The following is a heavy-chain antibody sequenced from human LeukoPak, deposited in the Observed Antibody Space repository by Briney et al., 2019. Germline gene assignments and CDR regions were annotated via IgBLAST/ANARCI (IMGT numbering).Heavy chain of an antibody. CDR2: ISSSSSYI. J-gene: IGHJ3*02. CDR3: ARVNLLGAFDI. V-gene: IGHV3-21*01. Sequence: PGGSLRLSCAASGFTFSSYSMNWVRQAPGKGLEWVSSISSSSSYIYYADSVKGRFTISRDNAKNSLYLQMNSLRAEDTAVYYCARVNLLGAFDIWGQGTMVIVSS. CDR1: GFTFSSYS.